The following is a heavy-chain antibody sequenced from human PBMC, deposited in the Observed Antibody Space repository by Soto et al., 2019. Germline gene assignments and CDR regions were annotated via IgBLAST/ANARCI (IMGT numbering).Heavy chain of an antibody. Sequence: PSQTLSLTCTVSGGSISSNYWTWIRQPPGKGLEWIGYVYNSGSTNYNPSLKSRVTISEDTSKSQFSLKVNSMTAADTAVYYCARYRREAVAGYTLDNWGQGILVTVSS. J-gene: IGHJ4*02. D-gene: IGHD6-13*01. CDR1: GGSISSNY. V-gene: IGHV4-59*01. CDR3: ARYRREAVAGYTLDN. CDR2: VYNSGST.